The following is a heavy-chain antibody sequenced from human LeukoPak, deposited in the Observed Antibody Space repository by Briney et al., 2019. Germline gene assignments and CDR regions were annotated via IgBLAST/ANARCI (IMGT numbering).Heavy chain of an antibody. Sequence: PGRSLRLSCAASGFTFSSYGMHWVRQAPGKGLEWVAVISYDGSNKYYADSVKGRFTISRDNSKNTLYLQMNSLRAEDTAVYFCTRGPTGYPNWFDPWGQGTVVTVSS. CDR1: GFTFSSYG. J-gene: IGHJ5*02. CDR2: ISYDGSNK. CDR3: TRGPTGYPNWFDP. V-gene: IGHV3-30*03. D-gene: IGHD5-18*01.